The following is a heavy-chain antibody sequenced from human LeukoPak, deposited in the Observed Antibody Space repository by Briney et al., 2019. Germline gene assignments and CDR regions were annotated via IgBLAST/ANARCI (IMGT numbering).Heavy chain of an antibody. CDR1: GHIFTSYY. CDR3: ARTWGVEMATISTIDY. V-gene: IGHV1-2*02. J-gene: IGHJ4*02. D-gene: IGHD5-24*01. CDR2: INPNSGVT. Sequence: ASVKVSCKASGHIFTSYYMYWVRQAPGQGLEWLGWINPNSGVTNYAQKFQGRVTMARDTSISTAYMELSRLRSDDTAVYYCARTWGVEMATISTIDYWGQGTLVTVSS.